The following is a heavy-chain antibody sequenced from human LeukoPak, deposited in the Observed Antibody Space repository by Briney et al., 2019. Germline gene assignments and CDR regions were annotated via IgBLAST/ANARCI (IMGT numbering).Heavy chain of an antibody. CDR1: GGSISSSNYY. J-gene: IGHJ5*02. V-gene: IGHV4-39*01. CDR3: ARRGGYCSSTSCYIEYNWFDP. D-gene: IGHD2-2*02. Sequence: PSETLSLTCTVSGGSISSSNYYWGWIRQPPGKGLEWIGSIYYSGSTYYNPSLKSRVTISVDTSKNQFSLKLSSVTAADTAVYYCARRGGYCSSTSCYIEYNWFDPWGQGTLVTVSS. CDR2: IYYSGST.